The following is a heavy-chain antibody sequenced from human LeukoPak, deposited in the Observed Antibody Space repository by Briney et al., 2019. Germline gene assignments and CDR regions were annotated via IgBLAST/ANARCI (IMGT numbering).Heavy chain of an antibody. CDR3: ARRGGGGGDWGGGDFDY. D-gene: IGHD2-21*02. J-gene: IGHJ4*02. CDR1: GGSISSGDYY. CDR2: IYYSGST. V-gene: IGHV4-30-4*01. Sequence: SQTLSLTCTVSGGSISSGDYYWSWIRQPPGKGLEWIGYIYYSGSTYYNPSLRSRVTISVDTSKNQFSLKLSSVTAADTAVYYCARRGGGGGDWGGGDFDYWGQGTLVTVSS.